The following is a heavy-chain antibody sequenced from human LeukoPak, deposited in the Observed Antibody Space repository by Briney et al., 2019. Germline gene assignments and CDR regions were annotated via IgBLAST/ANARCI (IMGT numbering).Heavy chain of an antibody. Sequence: SSETLPLTCAVYGGSFSGYYWSWIRQPPGKGLEWIGEINHSGSTNYNPSLKSRVTISVDTSKNQFSLKLSSVTAADTAVYYCARPMVRGFVYMDVWGKGTTVTISS. CDR1: GGSFSGYY. CDR2: INHSGST. D-gene: IGHD3-10*01. J-gene: IGHJ6*03. CDR3: ARPMVRGFVYMDV. V-gene: IGHV4-34*01.